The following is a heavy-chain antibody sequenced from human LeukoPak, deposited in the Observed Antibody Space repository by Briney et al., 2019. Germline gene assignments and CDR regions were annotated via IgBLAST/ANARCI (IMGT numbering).Heavy chain of an antibody. CDR2: ISSSSTTI. Sequence: GGSLRLSCEVSGFTFRSYSMNWVRQAPGKGLEWVSYISSSSTTIYYADSVKGRFTVSRDNAKNSLYLQMNNLKVEDTAVYYCARAMTTEANDYWGQGTLVTVSS. D-gene: IGHD4-11*01. CDR1: GFTFRSYS. V-gene: IGHV3-48*01. J-gene: IGHJ4*02. CDR3: ARAMTTEANDY.